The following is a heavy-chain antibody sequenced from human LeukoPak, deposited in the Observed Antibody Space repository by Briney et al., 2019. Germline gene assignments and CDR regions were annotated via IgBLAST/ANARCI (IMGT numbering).Heavy chain of an antibody. CDR1: GFTFSSYG. V-gene: IGHV3-23*01. D-gene: IGHD1-26*01. J-gene: IGHJ4*02. CDR3: AKLVGATDY. CDR2: IGGSGTST. Sequence: GGSLRLSCAASGFTFSSYGMSWVRQAPGKGLEWVSAIGGSGTSTYYADSVKGRFAISRDNSKNTLYLQMNSLRAEDTAVYYCAKLVGATDYWGQGTLVTVSS.